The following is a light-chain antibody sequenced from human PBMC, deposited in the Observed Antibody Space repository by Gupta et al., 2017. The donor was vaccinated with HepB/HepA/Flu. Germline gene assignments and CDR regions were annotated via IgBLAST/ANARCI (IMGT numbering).Light chain of an antibody. CDR2: GVS. Sequence: EIVLTQSPGTLSLSPGERATLSCRASQSISGSLLAWYQQKPGQAPRLLIYGVSSRANGIPDRFTGSGSGTDFTLTINRLEPEDFAVYFCLQDGASPRTFGQGTKVEIK. CDR3: LQDGASPRT. J-gene: IGKJ1*01. CDR1: QSISGSL. V-gene: IGKV3-20*01.